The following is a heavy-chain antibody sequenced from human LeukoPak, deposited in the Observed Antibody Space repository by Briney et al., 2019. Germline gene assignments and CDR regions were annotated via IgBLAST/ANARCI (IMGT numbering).Heavy chain of an antibody. CDR1: GFTFSSYG. V-gene: IGHV3-30*02. D-gene: IGHD1-1*01. Sequence: GGSLRLSCGASGFTFSSYGMHWVRQGPGKGLEWVAFIRHDGSKKYHADYVKGRFTISRDKSKNTLYLQMNSLRPEDTAVYYCARDVSAVGGLERLATLGYWGQGTLVTVSS. CDR2: IRHDGSKK. CDR3: ARDVSAVGGLERLATLGY. J-gene: IGHJ4*02.